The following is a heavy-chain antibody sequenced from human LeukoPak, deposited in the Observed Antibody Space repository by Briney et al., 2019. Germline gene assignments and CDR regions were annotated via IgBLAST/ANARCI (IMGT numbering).Heavy chain of an antibody. J-gene: IGHJ4*02. CDR1: GFTVSSNY. V-gene: IGHV3-53*01. Sequence: GGSLRLSCAASGFTVSSNYMSWARQAPGKGLEWVSVIYSGGSTYYADSVKGRFTISRDNSKNTLYLQMNSLRAEDTAVYYCAMMGELSLYFDYWGQGTLVTVSS. D-gene: IGHD3-16*02. CDR3: AMMGELSLYFDY. CDR2: IYSGGST.